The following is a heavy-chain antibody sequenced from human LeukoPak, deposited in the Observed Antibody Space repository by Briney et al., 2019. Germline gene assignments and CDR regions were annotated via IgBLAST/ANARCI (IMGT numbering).Heavy chain of an antibody. V-gene: IGHV1-18*01. D-gene: IGHD6-13*01. CDR3: ARAVTGHSSSWFNWFDP. J-gene: IGHJ5*02. CDR2: ISVYNGNT. Sequence: ASVKVSCKASGYTFTSFGISWVRQAPGQGLEWMGWISVYNGNTNYAQKLQARVTMTTDTSTSAAYMELRSLRSDDTAVYYCARAVTGHSSSWFNWFDPWGQGTLVTVSS. CDR1: GYTFTSFG.